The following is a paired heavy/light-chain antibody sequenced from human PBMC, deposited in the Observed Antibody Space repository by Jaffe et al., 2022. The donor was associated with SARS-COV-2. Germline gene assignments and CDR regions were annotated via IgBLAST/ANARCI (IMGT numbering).Light chain of an antibody. J-gene: IGKJ1*01. CDR3: QQYYNAPWT. Sequence: DIVMTQSPDSLAVSLGERVTINCKSSQTVLYSSRNKNYLAWYQQKPGQPPKLLIYWGSTRESGVPDRFSGSGSGTDFTLTIRGLQAEDVALYYCQQYYNAPWTFGQGTKVEVK. V-gene: IGKV4-1*01. CDR2: WGS. CDR1: QTVLYSSRNKNY.
Heavy chain of an antibody. J-gene: IGHJ4*02. D-gene: IGHD2-2*01. CDR2: IDPSDSYT. Sequence: VQLVQSGAELKKPGESLRISCEGSGYTFTTYWISWLRQMPGKGLEWMGRIDPSDSYTNYRLPYQGHVTISVDTSINTAYLQWSSLTASDTAMYYCVRHPSNTEYYFDYWGRGTLVTVSS. CDR3: VRHPSNTEYYFDY. V-gene: IGHV5-10-1*03. CDR1: GYTFTTYW.